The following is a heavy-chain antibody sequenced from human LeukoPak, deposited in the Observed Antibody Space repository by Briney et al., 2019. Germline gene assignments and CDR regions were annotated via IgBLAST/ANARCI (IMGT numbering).Heavy chain of an antibody. CDR1: GFTFTSYA. Sequence: GGSLRLSCAASGFTFTSYAMSWVRRAPGKGLEWVSVISGSGGITYSADSVKGRFSISRDNSKNTLHLQMNSLRAEDTAAYYCAKERGNNGGNTDGYFDYWGQGTLVTVSS. CDR2: ISGSGGIT. J-gene: IGHJ4*02. CDR3: AKERGNNGGNTDGYFDY. V-gene: IGHV3-23*01. D-gene: IGHD4-23*01.